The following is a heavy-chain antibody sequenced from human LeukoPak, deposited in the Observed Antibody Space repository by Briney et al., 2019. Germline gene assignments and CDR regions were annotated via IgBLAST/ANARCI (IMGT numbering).Heavy chain of an antibody. Sequence: GGSLRLSCAASGFTFSSYAMSWVRQAPGKGLEWVSAISGSVGSTFYADSVKGRFTISRDNSRDTLYLQMNSLRPEDTAVYYCAKDPGWEDHYYGSGSYYNYWGQGTLVTVSS. CDR2: ISGSVGST. CDR1: GFTFSSYA. V-gene: IGHV3-23*01. J-gene: IGHJ4*02. CDR3: AKDPGWEDHYYGSGSYYNY. D-gene: IGHD3-10*01.